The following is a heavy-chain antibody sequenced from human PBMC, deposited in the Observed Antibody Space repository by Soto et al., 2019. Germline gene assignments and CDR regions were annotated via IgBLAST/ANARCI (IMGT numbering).Heavy chain of an antibody. V-gene: IGHV1-46*01. Sequence: SVKVSCKASGYTFTSYYMHWVRQAPGQGLEWMGIINPSGGSTSYAQKFQGRVTMTRDTSTSTVYMELSSLRSEDTAVYYCARDEGYCGGGSCNWFDPWGQGTLVTVSS. J-gene: IGHJ5*02. D-gene: IGHD2-15*01. CDR3: ARDEGYCGGGSCNWFDP. CDR1: GYTFTSYY. CDR2: INPSGGST.